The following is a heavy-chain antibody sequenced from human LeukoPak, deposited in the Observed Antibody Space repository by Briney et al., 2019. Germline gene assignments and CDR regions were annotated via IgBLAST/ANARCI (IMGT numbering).Heavy chain of an antibody. D-gene: IGHD6-6*01. CDR2: MNPNSGNT. V-gene: IGHV1-8*01. CDR3: ARSIAARRYYYYYMDV. Sequence: GASVKVSCKASGYTFTSYDINWVRQAPGQGLEWMGWMNPNSGNTGYAQKFQGRVTMTRNTSISTAYMELSSLRSEDTAVYYCARSIAARRYYYYYMDVWGKGTTVAVSS. CDR1: GYTFTSYD. J-gene: IGHJ6*03.